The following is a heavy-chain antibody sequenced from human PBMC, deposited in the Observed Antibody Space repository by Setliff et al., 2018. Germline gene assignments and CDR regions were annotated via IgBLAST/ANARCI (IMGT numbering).Heavy chain of an antibody. V-gene: IGHV4-61*09. J-gene: IGHJ6*03. D-gene: IGHD6-19*01. CDR1: GGSISSGSDY. Sequence: SETLSLTCSVSGGSISSGSDYWTWIRQPAGKGLEWIGHIYTRGITNYNPSLKSRVTISLDTSKNQFSLNLTSVTAADTAVYYCARASSGWYSAYYYYMDVWGKGTTVTVSS. CDR3: ARASSGWYSAYYYYMDV. CDR2: IYTRGIT.